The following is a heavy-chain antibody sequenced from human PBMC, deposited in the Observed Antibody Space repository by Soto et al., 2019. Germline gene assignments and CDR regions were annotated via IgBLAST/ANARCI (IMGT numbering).Heavy chain of an antibody. CDR3: ARDSDAFDI. V-gene: IGHV3-48*02. Sequence: EVQLVESGGGLVQPGGSLRLSCAASGFTFSRYSMNWVRQAPGKGLEWVSYISSGSAAIYYADSVKGQFTISRDNAKNSLYLQINSLRDEDTAVYCCARDSDAFDIWGQGTMITVSS. CDR2: ISSGSAAI. CDR1: GFTFSRYS. J-gene: IGHJ3*02.